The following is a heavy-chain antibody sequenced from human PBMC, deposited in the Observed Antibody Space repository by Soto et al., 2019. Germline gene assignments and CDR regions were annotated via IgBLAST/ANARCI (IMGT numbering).Heavy chain of an antibody. Sequence: PGWSLRLSCAASGFTFSSYGMHWVRQAPGKGLEWVALVSYDGSNKNYAASVKGRFAISRDNSKNTLYLQMNMLRTEDAAVYYCAKDLGYCSGGSCYSEGYFDSWGQGALVTVSS. D-gene: IGHD2-15*01. CDR2: VSYDGSNK. CDR1: GFTFSSYG. CDR3: AKDLGYCSGGSCYSEGYFDS. V-gene: IGHV3-30*18. J-gene: IGHJ4*02.